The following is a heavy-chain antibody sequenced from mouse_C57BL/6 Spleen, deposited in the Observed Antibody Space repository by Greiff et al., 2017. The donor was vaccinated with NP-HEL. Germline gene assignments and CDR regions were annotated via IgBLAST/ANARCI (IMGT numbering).Heavy chain of an antibody. CDR2: INPYNGGT. D-gene: IGHD4-1*01. V-gene: IGHV1-19*01. Sequence: VQLQQSGPVLVKPGASVKMSCKASGYTFTDYYMNWVKQSHGKSLEWIGVINPYNGGTSYNQKFKGKATLTVDKSSSTAYMELNSLTSEDSAVYYCARSPVNWDEGGFDYWGQGTTLTVSS. CDR3: ARSPVNWDEGGFDY. CDR1: GYTFTDYY. J-gene: IGHJ2*01.